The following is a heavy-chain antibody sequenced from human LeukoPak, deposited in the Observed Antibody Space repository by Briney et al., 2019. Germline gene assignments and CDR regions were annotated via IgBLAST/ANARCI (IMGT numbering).Heavy chain of an antibody. D-gene: IGHD1-14*01. V-gene: IGHV4-30-4*08. CDR1: GGSISSGDYY. J-gene: IGHJ4*02. CDR3: AGAPGPEGFDY. Sequence: SETLSLTCTVSGGSISSGDYYWSWIRQPPGKGLEWIGYIYYSGSTYYNPSLKSRVTISVDTSKNQFSPKLSSVTAADTAVYYCAGAPGPEGFDYWGQGTLVTVSS. CDR2: IYYSGST.